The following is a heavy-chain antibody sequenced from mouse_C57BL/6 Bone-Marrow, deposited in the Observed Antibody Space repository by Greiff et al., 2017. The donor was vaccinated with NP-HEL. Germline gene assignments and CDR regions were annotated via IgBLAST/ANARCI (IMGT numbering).Heavy chain of an antibody. D-gene: IGHD4-1*01. Sequence: QVQLKQPGAELVRPGSSVKLSCKASGYTFTSYWMDWVKQRPGQGLEWIGNIYPSDSETHYNQKFKDKATLTVDKSSSTAYMQLSSLTSEDSAVYCCARLGAYAMDYWGQGTSVTVSA. CDR1: GYTFTSYW. V-gene: IGHV1-61*01. CDR2: IYPSDSET. J-gene: IGHJ4*01. CDR3: ARLGAYAMDY.